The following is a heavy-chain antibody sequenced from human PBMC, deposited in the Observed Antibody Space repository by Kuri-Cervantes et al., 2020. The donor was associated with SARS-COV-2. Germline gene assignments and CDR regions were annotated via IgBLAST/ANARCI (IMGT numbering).Heavy chain of an antibody. D-gene: IGHD2-21*01. CDR2: IIPIFGTA. Sequence: SVKVSCKASGGTFSSYAISWVRQAPGQGLEWMGRIIPIFGTANHAQKFQGRVTITADESTSTAYMELSSLRSEDTAVYYCASGGYSYGWPSMAYCGGDCYSGFVYWGQGTLVTVSS. V-gene: IGHV1-69*13. CDR3: ASGGYSYGWPSMAYCGGDCYSGFVY. J-gene: IGHJ4*02. CDR1: GGTFSSYA.